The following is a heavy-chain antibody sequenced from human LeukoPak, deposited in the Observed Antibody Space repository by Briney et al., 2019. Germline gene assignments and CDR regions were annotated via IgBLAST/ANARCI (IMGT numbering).Heavy chain of an antibody. V-gene: IGHV4-39*01. D-gene: IGHD5-18*01. J-gene: IGHJ4*02. CDR3: ARLRQLTNRRFIDY. Sequence: SETLSLTCTVSGGSISSSSYYWGWIRQPPGKGLESIGSIYYSGSTYYNPSLKSRVTISVDTSKNQFSLKLSSVTAADTAVYYCARLRQLTNRRFIDYWGQGTLVTVSS. CDR2: IYYSGST. CDR1: GGSISSSSYY.